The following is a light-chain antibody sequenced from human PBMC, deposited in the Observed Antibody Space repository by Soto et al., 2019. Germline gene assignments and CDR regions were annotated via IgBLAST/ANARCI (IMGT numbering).Light chain of an antibody. CDR1: QSVISSY. Sequence: EIVLTQSPGTLSLSPGERATLSCRASQSVISSYLAWYQQKPGQAPRLLIYGASSRATGIPDRFSGSGSGTDFTLTISRLEPEDFAGYHCQQYGSSPWTFGQGTKVEIK. V-gene: IGKV3-20*01. CDR3: QQYGSSPWT. J-gene: IGKJ1*01. CDR2: GAS.